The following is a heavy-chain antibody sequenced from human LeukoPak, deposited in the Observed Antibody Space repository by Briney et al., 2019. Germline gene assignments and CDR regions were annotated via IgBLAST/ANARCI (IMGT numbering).Heavy chain of an antibody. J-gene: IGHJ4*02. CDR2: ISGYNGKT. CDR3: ARGYYDSSGYPNLDY. D-gene: IGHD3-22*01. V-gene: IGHV1-18*01. Sequence: ASVKVSCKASGYTFTRYGISWVRQAPGQGLEWVGWISGYNGKTNYAQKLQGRVTMTTDTSTNTAYMELRSLRSDDTAVYYCARGYYDSSGYPNLDYWGQGTLVTVSS. CDR1: GYTFTRYG.